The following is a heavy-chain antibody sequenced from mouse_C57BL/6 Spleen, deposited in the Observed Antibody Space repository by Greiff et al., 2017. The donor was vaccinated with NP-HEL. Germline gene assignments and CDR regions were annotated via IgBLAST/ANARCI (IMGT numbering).Heavy chain of an antibody. CDR3: ATYWDGSSPFAY. D-gene: IGHD1-1*01. V-gene: IGHV1-64*01. J-gene: IGHJ3*01. CDR2: IHPNSGST. CDR1: GYTFTSYW. Sequence: VQLQQPGAELVKPGASVKLSCKASGYTFTSYWMHWVKQRPGQGLEWIGMIHPNSGSTNYNEKFKSKATLTVDKSSSTAYMQLSSLTSEDSAVYYGATYWDGSSPFAYWGQGTLVTVSA.